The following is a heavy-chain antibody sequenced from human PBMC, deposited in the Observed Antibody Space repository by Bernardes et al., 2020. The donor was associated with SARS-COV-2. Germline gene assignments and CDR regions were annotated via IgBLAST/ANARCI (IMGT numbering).Heavy chain of an antibody. CDR1: GFTFTDVA. Sequence: GGSLRLSCATAGFTFTDVALSCVRQAPGKGREWVSCLYCRSADTHYPASVKGRFTIWRDESTNTLYLHMTNLRAEDTALYYCAKDQFSYNSRFDAFDVWGHGTMVTVSS. CDR3: AKDQFSYNSRFDAFDV. V-gene: IGHV3-23*01. J-gene: IGHJ3*01. CDR2: LYCRSADT. D-gene: IGHD3-10*01.